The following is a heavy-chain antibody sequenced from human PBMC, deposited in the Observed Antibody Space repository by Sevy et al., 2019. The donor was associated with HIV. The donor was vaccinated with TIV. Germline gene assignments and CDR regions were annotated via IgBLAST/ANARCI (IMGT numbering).Heavy chain of an antibody. D-gene: IGHD2-2*01. CDR3: ARDQLYPGWFDP. V-gene: IGHV1-69*06. J-gene: IGHJ5*02. Sequence: ASVKVSCKVSGGTFSGYAISWVRQAPGQGLEWMGGIIPIFGTANYAQKFQGRVTITADKSTSTAYMELSSLRSEDTAVYYCARDQLYPGWFDPWGQGTLVTVSS. CDR2: IIPIFGTA. CDR1: GGTFSGYA.